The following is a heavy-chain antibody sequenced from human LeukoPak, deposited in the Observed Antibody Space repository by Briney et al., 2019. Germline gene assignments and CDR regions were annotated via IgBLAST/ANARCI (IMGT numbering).Heavy chain of an antibody. V-gene: IGHV3-23*01. J-gene: IGHJ5*02. D-gene: IGHD6-13*01. CDR2: ISGGGDTT. CDR1: GFTFSCFA. CDR3: VKCSLSAADTAWFDP. Sequence: PGGSLRLSCAASGFTFSCFAMSWVRQAPGKGLEWVSAISGGGDTTYYADSVKGRFAISRDNSKNTLFVQMNSLRAEDTAAYYGVKCSLSAADTAWFDPWGQGTLVSVCS.